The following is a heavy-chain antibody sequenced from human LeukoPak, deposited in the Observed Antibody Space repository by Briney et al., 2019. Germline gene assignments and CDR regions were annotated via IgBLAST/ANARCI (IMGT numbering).Heavy chain of an antibody. D-gene: IGHD6-6*01. J-gene: IGHJ4*02. CDR1: GFTLSSYS. CDR3: ARAGGWGYSSSSGYYFDY. CDR2: ISGSSSYI. V-gene: IGHV3-21*01. Sequence: PGGSLRLSCAASGFTLSSYSMNWVRQAPGKGLEWVSSISGSSSYIYYADSVKGRFTISRDNAKNSLYLQMNSLRAEDTAVYYCARAGGWGYSSSSGYYFDYWGQGTLVTVSS.